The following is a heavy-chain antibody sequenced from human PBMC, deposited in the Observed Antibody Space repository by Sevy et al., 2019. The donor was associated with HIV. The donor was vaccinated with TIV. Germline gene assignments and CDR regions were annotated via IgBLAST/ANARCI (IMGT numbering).Heavy chain of an antibody. V-gene: IGHV4-61*02. CDR3: ARGGRSGYYDGSYPY. Sequence: SETLSLTCTVSGGSISSGTYYWSWIRQPAGKGLEWIGRIYTSGSTNYNPSLQSRVTMSVDTSKNQFSLKLSSVTAAETAVYSCARGGRSGYYDGSYPYWGQGTLVTVSS. CDR1: GGSISSGTYY. CDR2: IYTSGST. D-gene: IGHD3-22*01. J-gene: IGHJ4*02.